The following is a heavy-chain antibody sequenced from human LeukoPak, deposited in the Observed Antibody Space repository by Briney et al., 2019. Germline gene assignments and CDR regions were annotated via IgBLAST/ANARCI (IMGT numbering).Heavy chain of an antibody. V-gene: IGHV3-23*01. CDR2: ISGSGGST. D-gene: IGHD5-12*01. J-gene: IGHJ4*02. CDR3: AKDLSGYSGYGY. Sequence: PGGSLRLSCAASGFTFSSYAMSWVRQAPGRGLEWVSAISGSGGSTYYADSVKGRFTISRDNSKNTLYLQMNSLRAEDTAVYYCAKDLSGYSGYGYWGQGTLVTVSS. CDR1: GFTFSSYA.